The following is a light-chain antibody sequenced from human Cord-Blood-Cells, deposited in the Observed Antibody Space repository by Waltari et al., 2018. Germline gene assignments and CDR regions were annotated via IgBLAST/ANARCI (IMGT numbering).Light chain of an antibody. CDR3: QQRSNWPLT. Sequence: IVLTQYPATLSLSPGERATLSCRASQIVSSYLAWYQQKPSQDPRLLIYDASNRATGIPARFSGSGSGTDFTLTISSLEPEDFAVYYCQQRSNWPLTFGGGTKVEIK. CDR1: QIVSSY. J-gene: IGKJ4*01. V-gene: IGKV3-11*01. CDR2: DAS.